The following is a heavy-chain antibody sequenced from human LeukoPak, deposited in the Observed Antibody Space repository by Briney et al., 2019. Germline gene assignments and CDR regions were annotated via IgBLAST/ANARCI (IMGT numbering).Heavy chain of an antibody. D-gene: IGHD2-2*01. Sequence: SGGSLRLSCAASGLTFSSYAMSWVRQAPGKGLEWVSAISGSGGSTYYADSVKGRFTISRDNSKNTLYLQMNSLRAEDTAVYYCAKDQCTRTSCDGYPGYWGQGSLVTVSS. CDR2: ISGSGGST. CDR3: AKDQCTRTSCDGYPGY. CDR1: GLTFSSYA. J-gene: IGHJ4*02. V-gene: IGHV3-23*01.